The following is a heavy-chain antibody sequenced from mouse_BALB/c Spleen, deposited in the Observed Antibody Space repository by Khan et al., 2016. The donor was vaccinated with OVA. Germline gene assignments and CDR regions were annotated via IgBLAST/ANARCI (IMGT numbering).Heavy chain of an antibody. V-gene: IGHV5-6-5*01. J-gene: IGHJ2*01. CDR1: GFTFSSYA. D-gene: IGHD6-1*01. CDR2: ISSGGFT. CDR3: TESLFLYYFDY. Sequence: EVELVESGGGLVKPGGSLKLSCAASGFTFSSYAMSWVRQTPETRLEWVASISSGGFTYYPDSVKGRFTISRDNARDILYLQMSSLRSEDTAIYYSTESLFLYYFDYWGQGTTLTVTS.